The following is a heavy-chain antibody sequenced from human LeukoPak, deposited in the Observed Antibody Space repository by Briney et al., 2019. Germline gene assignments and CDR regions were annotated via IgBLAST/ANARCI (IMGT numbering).Heavy chain of an antibody. V-gene: IGHV3-48*01. J-gene: IGHJ6*02. Sequence: GGSLRLSCAASGFTFSSYSMNWVRQAPGKGLEWVSFISSSSSTIYYADSVKGRFTISRDNSKNTLYLQMNSLRAEDTAVYYCAKELAQEAGPMDVWGQGTTVTVSS. CDR2: ISSSSSTI. CDR1: GFTFSSYS. CDR3: AKELAQEAGPMDV. D-gene: IGHD3-3*02.